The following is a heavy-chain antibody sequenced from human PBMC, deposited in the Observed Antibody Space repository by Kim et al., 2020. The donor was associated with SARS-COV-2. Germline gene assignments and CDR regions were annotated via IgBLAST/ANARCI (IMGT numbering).Heavy chain of an antibody. Sequence: GGTTDYAAPVKGRFTISRDDSKNTLYLQMNSLKTEDTAVYYCTTRAGTDYWGQETLVTVSS. V-gene: IGHV3-15*01. D-gene: IGHD6-13*01. J-gene: IGHJ4*02. CDR3: TTRAGTDY. CDR2: GGTT.